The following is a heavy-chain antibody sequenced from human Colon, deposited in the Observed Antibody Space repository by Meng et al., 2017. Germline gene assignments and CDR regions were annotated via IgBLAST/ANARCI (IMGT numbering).Heavy chain of an antibody. CDR1: GGSRISSNW. D-gene: IGHD3-22*01. J-gene: IGHJ4*02. CDR2: IYRSGST. Sequence: PEWGPGRLDPSGTFSLTGVVSGGSRISSNWWTWVRQAPGKGLEWIGEIYRSGSTNYNPSLKSRVTISIDTSKNEFSLKLTSVTAADTALYYCARRVQYSSGYYYFDFWGQGTLVTVSS. CDR3: ARRVQYSSGYYYFDF. V-gene: IGHV4-4*02.